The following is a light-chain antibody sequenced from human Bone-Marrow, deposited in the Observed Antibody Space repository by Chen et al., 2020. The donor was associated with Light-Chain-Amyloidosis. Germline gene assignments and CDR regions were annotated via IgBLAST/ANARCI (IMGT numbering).Light chain of an antibody. CDR3: QQYGSSPLWA. J-gene: IGKJ1*01. CDR2: GAS. Sequence: EIVLTQSPGTLSLSPGERATLSCRASQSVSSSYLAWYQQKPGQAPRLLISGASSRATGIPDRFSGSGSGTDFTLTISRLKPEDFAVYYCQQYGSSPLWAFGQGTKVEI. V-gene: IGKV3-20*01. CDR1: QSVSSSY.